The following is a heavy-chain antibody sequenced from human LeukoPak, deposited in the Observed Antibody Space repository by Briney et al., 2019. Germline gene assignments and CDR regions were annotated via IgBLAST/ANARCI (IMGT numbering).Heavy chain of an antibody. CDR3: ATVWGKYQLLYSWFDP. Sequence: ASVKVSCKASGYTFTSYYMHWVRQAPGQGLEWMGIINPSGGSTSYAQKFQGRVTMTRDTSTSTVYMELSSLRSEDTAVYYCATVWGKYQLLYSWFDPWGQGTLVTVSS. CDR2: INPSGGST. J-gene: IGHJ5*02. V-gene: IGHV1-46*01. CDR1: GYTFTSYY. D-gene: IGHD2-2*02.